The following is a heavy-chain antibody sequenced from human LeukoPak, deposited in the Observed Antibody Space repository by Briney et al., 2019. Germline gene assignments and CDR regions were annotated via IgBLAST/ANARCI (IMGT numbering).Heavy chain of an antibody. D-gene: IGHD5-12*01. CDR1: GFTFSSYA. J-gene: IGHJ3*02. CDR2: ISGSGGST. V-gene: IGHV3-23*01. Sequence: PGGSLRLSCAASGFTFSSYAMSWVRQAPGKGLEWVSAISGSGGSTYYADSVKGRFTISRDNSENTLYLQMNSLRAEDTAVYYCAKGRGYSGYLDAFDIWGQGTMVTVSS. CDR3: AKGRGYSGYLDAFDI.